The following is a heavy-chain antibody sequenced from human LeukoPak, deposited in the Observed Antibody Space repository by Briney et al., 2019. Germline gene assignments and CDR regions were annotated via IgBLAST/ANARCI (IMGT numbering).Heavy chain of an antibody. CDR2: ISAYNGNT. CDR1: RGTFSSYA. D-gene: IGHD2/OR15-2a*01. Sequence: ASVKVSCKASRGTFSSYAINWVRQAPGQGLEWMGWISAYNGNTNYAQKLQGRVTMTTDTSTSTAYMELRSLRSDDTAVYYCAKDSAKKYDDYWGQGTLVTVSS. V-gene: IGHV1-18*01. CDR3: AKDSAKKYDDY. J-gene: IGHJ4*02.